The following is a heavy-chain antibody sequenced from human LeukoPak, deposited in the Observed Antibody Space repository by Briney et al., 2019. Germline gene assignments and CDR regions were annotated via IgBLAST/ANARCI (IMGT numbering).Heavy chain of an antibody. CDR3: AKGPWQWELLPFDY. V-gene: IGHV3-23*01. D-gene: IGHD1-26*01. J-gene: IGHJ4*02. Sequence: GGSLRLSCAASGFTFDNYALTWVRQAPGKGLEWVSAISGSGGSTYYADSVKGRFTISRDNSKNTLYLQMNSLRAEDTAVYYCAKGPWQWELLPFDYWGQGTLVTASS. CDR1: GFTFDNYA. CDR2: ISGSGGST.